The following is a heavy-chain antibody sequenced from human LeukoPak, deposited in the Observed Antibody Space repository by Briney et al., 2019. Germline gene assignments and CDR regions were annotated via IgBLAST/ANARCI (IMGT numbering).Heavy chain of an antibody. J-gene: IGHJ4*02. D-gene: IGHD3-3*01. V-gene: IGHV4-34*01. CDR1: GGSFRGYY. CDR3: ARNYDL. CDR2: ISHSGTT. Sequence: SETLSLTCAVYGGSFRGYYWSWIRQPPGKALEWIGDISHSGTTNYNPSLKSRVTISVDKPMNQFSLKLTSVTAADTAVYYCARNYDLWGQGTLVTVSS.